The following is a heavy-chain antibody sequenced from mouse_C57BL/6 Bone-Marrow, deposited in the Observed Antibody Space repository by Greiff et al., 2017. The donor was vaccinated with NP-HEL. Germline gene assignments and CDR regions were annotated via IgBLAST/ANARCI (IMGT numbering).Heavy chain of an antibody. CDR1: GYTFTSYG. Sequence: QVQLQQSGAELARPGASVKLSCKASGYTFTSYGISWVKQRTGQGLEWIGEIYPRSGNTYYNEKFKGKATLTADKSSSTAYMELRSLTSEDSAVYFCARAVGLRKKTDYWGQGTTLTVSS. J-gene: IGHJ2*01. CDR3: ARAVGLRKKTDY. D-gene: IGHD2-4*01. CDR2: IYPRSGNT. V-gene: IGHV1-81*01.